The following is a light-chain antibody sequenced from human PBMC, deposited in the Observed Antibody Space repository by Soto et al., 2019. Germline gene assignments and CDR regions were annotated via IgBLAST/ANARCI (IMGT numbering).Light chain of an antibody. J-gene: IGKJ1*01. CDR1: QIISSW. V-gene: IGKV1-5*01. Sequence: DIQMTQSPSTLSASVGDRVTITCRASQIISSWLAWYQQKPGKAPKLLIYDVSSLESGVPSRFSGSGSGTEFTLTISSLQPDDSATYYCQQYNTFWTLGQGTKVAIK. CDR2: DVS. CDR3: QQYNTFWT.